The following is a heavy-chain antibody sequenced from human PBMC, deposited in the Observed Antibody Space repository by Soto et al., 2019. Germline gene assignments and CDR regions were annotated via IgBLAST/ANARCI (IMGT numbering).Heavy chain of an antibody. J-gene: IGHJ6*02. V-gene: IGHV4-34*01. Sequence: SETLSLTCAVYGGSFSGYYWSWIRQPPGKGLEWIGEINHSGSTNYNPSLKSRVTISVDTSKNQFSLKLSSVTAADTAVYYCAREGDFWSGFWYYGMDVWGQGTTVTVCS. CDR1: GGSFSGYY. CDR2: INHSGST. D-gene: IGHD3-3*01. CDR3: AREGDFWSGFWYYGMDV.